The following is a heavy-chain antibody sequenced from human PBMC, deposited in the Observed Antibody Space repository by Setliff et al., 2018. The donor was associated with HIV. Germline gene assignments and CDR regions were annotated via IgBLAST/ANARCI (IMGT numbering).Heavy chain of an antibody. J-gene: IGHJ4*02. CDR1: GDSISSYF. V-gene: IGHV4-4*09. Sequence: TLSLTCTVSGDSISSYFWSWIRQSPGKGLEWIGFRSTTGSTNYNPSLRSRVTISVDTSKNQFSLRLTSVTAADTAVYYCASYRKAERWLQLGGNFDYWGQGTLVTVSS. D-gene: IGHD5-12*01. CDR2: RSTTGST. CDR3: ASYRKAERWLQLGGNFDY.